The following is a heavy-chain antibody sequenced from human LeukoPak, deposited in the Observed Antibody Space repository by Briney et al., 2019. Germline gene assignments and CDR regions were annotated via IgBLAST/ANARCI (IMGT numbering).Heavy chain of an antibody. J-gene: IGHJ4*02. Sequence: DPGGSLRLSCAASGFTFSSYSMNWVRQAPGKGLEWVSSISSSSSYIYYADSVKGRFTISRDNAKNSLYLQMNSLRAEDTAVYYCARDAVDSSSWYYFDYWGQGTLVTVSS. D-gene: IGHD6-13*01. CDR2: ISSSSSYI. CDR1: GFTFSSYS. V-gene: IGHV3-21*01. CDR3: ARDAVDSSSWYYFDY.